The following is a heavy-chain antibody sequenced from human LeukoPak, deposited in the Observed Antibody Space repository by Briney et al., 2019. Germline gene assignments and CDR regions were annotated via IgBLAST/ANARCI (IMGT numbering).Heavy chain of an antibody. D-gene: IGHD3-10*01. J-gene: IGHJ1*01. CDR1: GGTFSSYA. V-gene: IGHV1-18*01. Sequence: ASVKVSCKASGGTFSSYAISWVRQAPGQGLEWMGWISAYNGNTNYAQKLQGRVTMTTDTSTSTAYMELRSLRSDDTAVYYCARAKDYYGSGSPFFWYWGQDTLVTVSS. CDR2: ISAYNGNT. CDR3: ARAKDYYGSGSPFFWY.